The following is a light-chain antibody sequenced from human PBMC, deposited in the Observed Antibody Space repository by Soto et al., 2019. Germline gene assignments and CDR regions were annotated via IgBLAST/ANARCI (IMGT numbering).Light chain of an antibody. CDR2: GAS. J-gene: IGKJ4*01. CDR1: QRGRLN. V-gene: IGKV3-15*01. CDR3: QQYNNWPPDLA. Sequence: EIVMTPSPATPSVSPGERATLSCRVRQRGRLNLAWNQQKPGQAPRLLIYGASSIATGIPARFSGSGSGTDFTLTISSLQSEDFAVCYCQQYNNWPPDLAFSGGTKVELK.